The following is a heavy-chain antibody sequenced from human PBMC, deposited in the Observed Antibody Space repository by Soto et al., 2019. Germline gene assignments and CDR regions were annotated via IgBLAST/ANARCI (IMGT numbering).Heavy chain of an antibody. CDR2: ISGSGGST. CDR3: AKALMDVGPYDILTGYSYYFDY. Sequence: GGSLRLSCAASGFTFSSYAMSWVRQAPGKGLEWVSAISGSGGSTYYADSVKGRFTISGENSKNTLYLQMNSLRAEETAVYYCAKALMDVGPYDILTGYSYYFDYWGQGTLVTVSS. D-gene: IGHD3-9*01. V-gene: IGHV3-23*01. CDR1: GFTFSSYA. J-gene: IGHJ4*02.